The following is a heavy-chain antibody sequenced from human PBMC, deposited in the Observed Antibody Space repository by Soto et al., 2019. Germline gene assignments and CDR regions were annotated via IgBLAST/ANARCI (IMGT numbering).Heavy chain of an antibody. CDR3: ARDHLAVAGIA. J-gene: IGHJ5*02. D-gene: IGHD6-19*01. V-gene: IGHV3-33*01. CDR2: IWYDGSNK. CDR1: GFTFSSYG. Sequence: QVQLVESGGGVVQPGRSLRLSCAASGFTFSSYGMHWVRQAPGKGLEWVAVIWYDGSNKYYADSVKGRFTISRDNSKNTLYLQMNSLRAEDKAVYYCARDHLAVAGIAWGQGTLVTVSS.